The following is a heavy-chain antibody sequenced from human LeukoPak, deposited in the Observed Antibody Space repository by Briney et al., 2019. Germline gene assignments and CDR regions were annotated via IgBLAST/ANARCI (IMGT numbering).Heavy chain of an antibody. J-gene: IGHJ5*02. V-gene: IGHV4-59*08. CDR1: GDSISSYY. CDR2: ISDSGST. Sequence: SETLSLTCTVSGDSISSYYWSWIRQPPGKRLEWIGCISDSGSTNYNPSLKSRVTISVDTSKNQFSLKLSSVTAADTAVYYCARHRPGERRFDPWGQGTLVTVSS. CDR3: ARHRPGERRFDP. D-gene: IGHD3-16*01.